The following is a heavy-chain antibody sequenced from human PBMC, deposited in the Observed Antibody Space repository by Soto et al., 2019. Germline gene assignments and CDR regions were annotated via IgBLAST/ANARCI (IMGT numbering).Heavy chain of an antibody. V-gene: IGHV1-3*01. D-gene: IGHD3-16*02. CDR2: IKPANGNT. CDR1: GYTFTAYA. J-gene: IGHJ4*02. Sequence: QVQLAQSGAEGRKPGASVRVSCEATGYTFTAYAMHWVRQAPGQSLEWMGWIKPANGNTKDSQKFKGRLIITSDTSSNTMYMELSSLTSEDTAIYYCTRSAISPYGGLIGPFDYRGQGNLVTVSS. CDR3: TRSAISPYGGLIGPFDY.